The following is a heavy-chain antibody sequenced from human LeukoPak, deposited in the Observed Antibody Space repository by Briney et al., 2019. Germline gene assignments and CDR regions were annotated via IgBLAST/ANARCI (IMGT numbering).Heavy chain of an antibody. J-gene: IGHJ1*01. D-gene: IGHD1-26*01. V-gene: IGHV1-24*01. CDR2: LYHEDGET. CDR1: LYTPTEVT. CDR3: ATGRLVGTIPAEYFHR. Sequence: ASVRVSSGISLYTPTEVTIHCVRHTPGKGRVWVRDLYHEDGETVYAQKLQGRVTMTEDKSTDTAYMDFSSLRSEDTAVYYCATGRLVGTIPAEYFHRWGQGNLVTVSS.